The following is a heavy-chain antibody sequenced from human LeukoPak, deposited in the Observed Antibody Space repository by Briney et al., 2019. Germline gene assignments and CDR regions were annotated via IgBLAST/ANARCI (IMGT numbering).Heavy chain of an antibody. D-gene: IGHD3-3*01. CDR1: GGSISSGGYS. Sequence: SETPSLTCAVSGGSISSGGYSWSWIRQPPGKGLEWIGYIYHSGSTYYNPSLKSRVTISVDRSKNQFSLKLSSVTAADTAVYYCARFWSGYYFDYWGQGTLVTVSS. CDR2: IYHSGST. CDR3: ARFWSGYYFDY. V-gene: IGHV4-30-2*01. J-gene: IGHJ4*02.